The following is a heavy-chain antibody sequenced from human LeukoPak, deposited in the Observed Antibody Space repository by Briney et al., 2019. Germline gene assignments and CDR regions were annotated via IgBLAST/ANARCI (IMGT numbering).Heavy chain of an antibody. Sequence: GGSLRLSCAASGFTFSSYDMNWVRQAPGKGPEWVSFINNVAAATYYADSVEGRFITSRDNANNSLYLQMNSLRADDTAVYYCARSGYSVGYWYFFDLWGQGALVTVSS. CDR2: INNVAAAT. V-gene: IGHV3-48*03. J-gene: IGHJ4*02. CDR1: GFTFSSYD. CDR3: ARSGYSVGYWYFFDL. D-gene: IGHD5/OR15-5a*01.